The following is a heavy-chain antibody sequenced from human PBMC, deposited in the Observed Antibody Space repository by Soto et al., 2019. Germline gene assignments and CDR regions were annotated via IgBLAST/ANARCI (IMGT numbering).Heavy chain of an antibody. CDR2: ISYDGSNK. D-gene: IGHD1-26*01. J-gene: IGHJ5*02. Sequence: QVQLVESGGGVVQPGRSLRLSCAASGFSFSSYGMHWVRQAPGKGLEWVALISYDGSNKFYADSVKGRFTISRDNSKNTLYLHVNSLRAEDTAVYYCAKDLFSGGSYPNWFDPWGQGTLVTVSS. V-gene: IGHV3-30*18. CDR1: GFSFSSYG. CDR3: AKDLFSGGSYPNWFDP.